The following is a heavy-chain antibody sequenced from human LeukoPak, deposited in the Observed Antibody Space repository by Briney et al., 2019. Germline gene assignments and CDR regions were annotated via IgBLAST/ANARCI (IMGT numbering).Heavy chain of an antibody. Sequence: PSGTLSLTRTVSRGSLGSYYWSWIRQPAGKGLEWIGRIYTSGSTNYNPSLKSRVTMSVDTSKNQFSLKLSSVTAADTAVYYCARAKLLDAFDSWGQGTMVTVSS. CDR1: RGSLGSYY. V-gene: IGHV4-4*07. D-gene: IGHD1-7*01. CDR2: IYTSGST. CDR3: ARAKLLDAFDS. J-gene: IGHJ3*02.